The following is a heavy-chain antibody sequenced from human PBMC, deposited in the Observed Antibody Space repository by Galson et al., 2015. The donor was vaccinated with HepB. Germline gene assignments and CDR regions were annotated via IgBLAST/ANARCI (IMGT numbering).Heavy chain of an antibody. Sequence: SLRLSCAVSGFTVNTNYMSWVRQAPGTGLEWVSVIYSGGGRTYYADSVKGRFTISRDNSKNTLYLQMNSLRAEDTAMYYCAREWLGLGYGMDVWGQGTTVTVSS. CDR1: GFTVNTNY. V-gene: IGHV3-53*01. CDR3: AREWLGLGYGMDV. CDR2: IYSGGGRT. D-gene: IGHD5-12*01. J-gene: IGHJ6*02.